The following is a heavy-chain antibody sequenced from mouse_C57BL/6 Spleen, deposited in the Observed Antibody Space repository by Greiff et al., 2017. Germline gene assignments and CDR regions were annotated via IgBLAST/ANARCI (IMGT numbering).Heavy chain of an antibody. J-gene: IGHJ4*01. V-gene: IGHV1-54*01. CDR3: ARRDYGSSYPYYYAMDY. CDR2: INPGSGGT. D-gene: IGHD1-1*01. CDR1: GYAFTNYL. Sequence: VHLVESGAELVRPGTSVKVSCKASGYAFTNYLIEWVKQRPGQGLEWIGVINPGSGGTNYNEKFKGKATLTADKSSSTAYMQLSSLTSEDSAVYFCARRDYGSSYPYYYAMDYWGQGTSVTVSS.